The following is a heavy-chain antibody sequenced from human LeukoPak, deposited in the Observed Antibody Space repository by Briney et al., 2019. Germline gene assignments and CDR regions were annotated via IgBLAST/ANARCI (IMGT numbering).Heavy chain of an antibody. CDR1: GYNFTSYW. CDR2: IDPSDSYT. D-gene: IGHD2-15*01. V-gene: IGHV5-10-1*01. Sequence: GESLKISCKGSGYNFTSYWISWVRQMPGKGLEWMGRIDPSDSYTNYSPSFQGHVTISADKSISTAYLQWSSLKASDTAMYYCARLSGRVVCSAGSCYIDSWGQGTLVTVSS. J-gene: IGHJ4*02. CDR3: ARLSGRVVCSAGSCYIDS.